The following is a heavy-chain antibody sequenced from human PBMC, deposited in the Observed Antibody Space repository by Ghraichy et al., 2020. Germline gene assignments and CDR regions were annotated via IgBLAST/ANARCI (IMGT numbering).Heavy chain of an antibody. Sequence: ESLNISCTVSGGSISSSSYYWGWIRQPPGKGLEWIGSIYYSGSTYYNPSLKSRVTISVDTSKNQFSLKLSSVTAADTAVYYCAREAADDLKPMDVWGQGTTVTVSS. J-gene: IGHJ6*02. CDR2: IYYSGST. D-gene: IGHD6-13*01. CDR3: AREAADDLKPMDV. CDR1: GGSISSSSYY. V-gene: IGHV4-39*07.